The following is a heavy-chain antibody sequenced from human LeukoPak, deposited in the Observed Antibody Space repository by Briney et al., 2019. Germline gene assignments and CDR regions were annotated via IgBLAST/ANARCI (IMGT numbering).Heavy chain of an antibody. CDR3: AIGEGFDY. Sequence: PGGSLRLSCAASGFTFSSYGMHWVRQAPGKGLEWVAVISYDGSNKYYADSVKGRFTISRDNPKNTLYLQMNSLRAEDTAVYYCAIGEGFDYWGQGTLVTVSS. D-gene: IGHD1-26*01. CDR2: ISYDGSNK. J-gene: IGHJ4*02. CDR1: GFTFSSYG. V-gene: IGHV3-30*03.